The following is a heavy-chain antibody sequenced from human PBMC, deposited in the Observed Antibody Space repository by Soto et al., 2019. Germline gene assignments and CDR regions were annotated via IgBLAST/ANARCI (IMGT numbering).Heavy chain of an antibody. CDR3: AREYHP. Sequence: QVQLQESGPGLVKPSETLSLTCTVSGDPVSSGNYYWTWIRQPPGRGLEWIGHIYNSGSTNYNPSLKSRVTIPRDTSKNQFSLKLSSVTAADTAIYYCAREYHPWGHGTLVTVSS. D-gene: IGHD2-2*02. J-gene: IGHJ5*02. CDR1: GDPVSSGNYY. V-gene: IGHV4-61*01. CDR2: IYNSGST.